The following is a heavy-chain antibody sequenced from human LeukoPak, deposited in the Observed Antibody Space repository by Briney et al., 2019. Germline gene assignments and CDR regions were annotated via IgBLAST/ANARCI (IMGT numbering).Heavy chain of an antibody. Sequence: SETLSLTCTVSGGSISRSSYYWGWIRQPPGKGLEWIGSIYYSGSTYYNPSLKSRVTISVDTSKNQFSLNVTSVTAADTAMYYCARHEVSTVTKGGYYFNYWGQGSLVTVSS. D-gene: IGHD4-17*01. J-gene: IGHJ4*02. CDR3: ARHEVSTVTKGGYYFNY. V-gene: IGHV4-39*01. CDR1: GGSISRSSYY. CDR2: IYYSGST.